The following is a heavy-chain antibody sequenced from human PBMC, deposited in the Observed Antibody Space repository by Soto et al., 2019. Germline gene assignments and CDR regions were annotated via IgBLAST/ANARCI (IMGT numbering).Heavy chain of an antibody. CDR3: AREWGRTTSYNYYYYGMDV. V-gene: IGHV1-18*01. J-gene: IGHJ6*02. D-gene: IGHD1-26*01. CDR2: ISAYNGNT. Sequence: GASVKVSCKASGYTFTSYGISWVRQAPGQGLEWMGWISAYNGNTNYAQKLQGRVTMTTDTSTSTAYMELRSLRSDDTAVYYCAREWGRTTSYNYYYYGMDVPGQGTTVTVSS. CDR1: GYTFTSYG.